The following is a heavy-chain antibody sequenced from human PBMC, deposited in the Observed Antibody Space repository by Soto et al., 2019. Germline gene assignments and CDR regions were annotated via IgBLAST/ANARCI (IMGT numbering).Heavy chain of an antibody. CDR2: IYQTGAT. V-gene: IGHV4-4*02. CDR3: AGDRGTTVSGGAFDV. D-gene: IGHD4-17*01. J-gene: IGHJ3*01. CDR1: GASISAGHW. Sequence: QVQLQESGPGLVKPSGTLSLTCTVSGASISAGHWWSWVRQSPGKGLEWIGEIYQTGATDYNPSLKSRVFISVDNSKNQFSLNLRSVTAADTALYYCAGDRGTTVSGGAFDVWGRGTMVPVSS.